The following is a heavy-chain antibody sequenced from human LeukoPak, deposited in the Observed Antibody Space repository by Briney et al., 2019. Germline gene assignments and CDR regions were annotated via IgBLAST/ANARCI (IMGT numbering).Heavy chain of an antibody. J-gene: IGHJ4*02. Sequence: GASVKVPCKASGYTFTSYGISWVRQAPGQGLEWMGWISAYNGNTNYAQKLQGRVTMTTDTSTSTAYMELRSLRSDDTAVYYCARGPVGATIRHVFDYWGQGTLVTVSS. CDR2: ISAYNGNT. CDR3: ARGPVGATIRHVFDY. CDR1: GYTFTSYG. V-gene: IGHV1-18*01. D-gene: IGHD5-12*01.